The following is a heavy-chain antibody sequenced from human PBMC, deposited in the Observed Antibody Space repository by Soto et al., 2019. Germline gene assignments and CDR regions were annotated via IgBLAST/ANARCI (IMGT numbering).Heavy chain of an antibody. CDR2: ISACNGNT. D-gene: IGHD2-2*01. CDR1: GYTLTSYG. J-gene: IGHJ4*02. CDR3: RIVVVPAAQFGTDY. Sequence: GASVKVSCKASGYTLTSYGISWVRQAPGQGLEWMGWISACNGNTNYAQKLQGRVTMTTDTSTSTAYMELRSLRSDDTAVYYCRIVVVPAAQFGTDYWGQGTLVTVSS. V-gene: IGHV1-18*01.